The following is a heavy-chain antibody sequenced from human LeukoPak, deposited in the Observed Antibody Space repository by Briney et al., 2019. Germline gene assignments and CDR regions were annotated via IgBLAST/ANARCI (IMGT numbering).Heavy chain of an antibody. J-gene: IGHJ4*02. V-gene: IGHV3-13*01. CDR3: ARGGIQVSGIDEFDY. CDR1: GFTFIDYD. D-gene: IGHD6-19*01. CDR2: IGIRGDT. Sequence: HPGGSLRLSCAASGFTFIDYDMHWVRQVIGKGLEWVSAIGIRGDTHYSGSVKGRFTISRENAESSLYLQMNSLRAEDTAVYYWARGGIQVSGIDEFDYWGQGTLVTVSS.